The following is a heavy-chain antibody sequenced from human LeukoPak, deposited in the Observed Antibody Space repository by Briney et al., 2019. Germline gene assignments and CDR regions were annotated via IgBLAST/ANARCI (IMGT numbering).Heavy chain of an antibody. CDR1: GFTFSSYA. Sequence: GGSLRLSCAASGFTFSSYAMSWVRQAPGKGLEWVSVIYSGGSTYYADSVKGRFTISRDNSKNTLYLQMNSLRAEDTAVYYCARDSPRTGRYFDWLLFDYWGQGTLVTVSS. V-gene: IGHV3-66*01. J-gene: IGHJ4*02. CDR3: ARDSPRTGRYFDWLLFDY. CDR2: IYSGGST. D-gene: IGHD3-9*01.